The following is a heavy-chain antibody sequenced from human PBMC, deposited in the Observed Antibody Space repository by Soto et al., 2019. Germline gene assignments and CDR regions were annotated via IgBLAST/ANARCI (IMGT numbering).Heavy chain of an antibody. CDR2: IYYSGST. J-gene: IGHJ6*03. D-gene: IGHD3-3*01. CDR1: GGSISSYY. CDR3: ARVSGYDFWSGYYQYYYYYMDV. Sequence: SETLSLTCTVSGGSISSYYWSWIRQPPGKGLEWIGYIYYSGSTNYNPSLKSRVPISVDTSKNQFSLELSSVTAADTAVYYCARVSGYDFWSGYYQYYYYYMDVWGKGTTVTVSS. V-gene: IGHV4-59*01.